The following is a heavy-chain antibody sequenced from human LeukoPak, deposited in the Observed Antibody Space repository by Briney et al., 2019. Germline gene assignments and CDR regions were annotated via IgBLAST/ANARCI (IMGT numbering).Heavy chain of an antibody. V-gene: IGHV3-74*01. J-gene: IGHJ6*03. CDR2: INSDGSST. CDR3: AKDLFRYRGLGPTTRHYYYYMDV. Sequence: PGGSLRLSCAASGFTFSSYWMHWVRQAPGKGLVWVSRINSDGSSTSYADSVKGRFTISRDNAKNTLYLQMNSLRAEDTAVYYCAKDLFRYRGLGPTTRHYYYYMDVWGKGTTVTVSS. D-gene: IGHD1-26*01. CDR1: GFTFSSYW.